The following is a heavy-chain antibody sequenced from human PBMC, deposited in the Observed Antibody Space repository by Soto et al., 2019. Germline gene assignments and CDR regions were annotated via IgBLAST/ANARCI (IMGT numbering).Heavy chain of an antibody. V-gene: IGHV4-59*01. J-gene: IGHJ4*02. CDR1: GGSLSSFY. D-gene: IGHD4-17*01. CDR2: IYYTGTT. Sequence: SETLSLTXAVSGGSLSSFYWSWIRQPPGKGLEWIGNIYYTGTTNYNPSRKSRVTISLDTSKNLFSLKLTSVTAADSAMYYCTRVGGYYGDYPNFDYWGQGTLVTVSS. CDR3: TRVGGYYGDYPNFDY.